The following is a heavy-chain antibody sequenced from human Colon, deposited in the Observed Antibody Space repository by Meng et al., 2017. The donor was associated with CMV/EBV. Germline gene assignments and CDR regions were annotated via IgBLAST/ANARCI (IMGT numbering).Heavy chain of an antibody. J-gene: IGHJ4*02. CDR3: ARDIVATIF. Sequence: LRLACAGSGFIFSRYWMHWVRQVPGKGLVWVARTSHDGTRTTYADFVKGRFTISRDNTKDTLYLQMNSLTVDDTGLYYCARDIVATIFWGQGTLVTVSS. CDR2: TSHDGTRT. D-gene: IGHD5-12*01. V-gene: IGHV3-74*03. CDR1: GFIFSRYW.